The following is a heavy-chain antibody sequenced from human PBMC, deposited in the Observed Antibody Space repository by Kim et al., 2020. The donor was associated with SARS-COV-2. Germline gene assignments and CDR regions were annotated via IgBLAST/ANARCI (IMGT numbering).Heavy chain of an antibody. Sequence: SETLSLTCTVSGGSISSSSYYWGWIRQPPGQGLEWIGSIYYSGSTYYNPSLKSRVTISVDTSKNQFSLKLSSVTAADTAVYYCARLAPDSSGTYLDYWGQGTLVTVSS. CDR2: IYYSGST. CDR3: ARLAPDSSGTYLDY. J-gene: IGHJ4*02. D-gene: IGHD3-22*01. V-gene: IGHV4-39*01. CDR1: GGSISSSSYY.